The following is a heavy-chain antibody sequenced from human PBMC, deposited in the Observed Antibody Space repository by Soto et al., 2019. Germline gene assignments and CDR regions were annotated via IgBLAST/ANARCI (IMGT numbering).Heavy chain of an antibody. CDR3: ATYPPAYGDFYAPNRYFDY. CDR1: GGTFSSYA. V-gene: IGHV1-69*13. Sequence: SVKVSCKASGGTFSSYAISWVRQAPGQGLEWMGGIIPIFGTANYAQKFQGRVTITADESTSTAYMELSSLRSEDTAVYYCATYPPAYGDFYAPNRYFDYWGQGTLVTVSS. J-gene: IGHJ4*02. D-gene: IGHD4-17*01. CDR2: IIPIFGTA.